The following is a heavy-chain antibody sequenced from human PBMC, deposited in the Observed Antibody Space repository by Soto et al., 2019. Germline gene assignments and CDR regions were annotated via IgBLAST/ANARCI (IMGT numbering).Heavy chain of an antibody. V-gene: IGHV3-15*01. CDR3: TTLISDQYQLLRAGAFDI. J-gene: IGHJ3*02. CDR1: GFTFSNAW. D-gene: IGHD2-2*01. CDR2: IKSKTDGGTT. Sequence: EVQLVESGGGLVKPGGSLRLSCAASGFTFSNAWMSWVRQAPGKGLEWVGRIKSKTDGGTTDYAAPVKGRFTISRDDSKNTLYLQMNSLKTEDTAVYYCTTLISDQYQLLRAGAFDIWGQGTMVTVSS.